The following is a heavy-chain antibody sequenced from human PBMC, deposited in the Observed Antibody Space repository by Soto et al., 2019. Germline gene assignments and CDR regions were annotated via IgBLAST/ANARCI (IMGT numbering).Heavy chain of an antibody. V-gene: IGHV4-34*01. Sequence: SETLALTCAVYGGSVSGYYWSLIRQPPGKGLEWIGEINHSGSNNYNPSLKSRVTISVDTSKNQFSLKLSSVTAAATAVYYCTKQQLVLGSWYYYGMDVWGQGTTVTTSS. CDR1: GGSVSGYY. J-gene: IGHJ6*02. CDR2: INHSGSN. CDR3: TKQQLVLGSWYYYGMDV. D-gene: IGHD6-13*01.